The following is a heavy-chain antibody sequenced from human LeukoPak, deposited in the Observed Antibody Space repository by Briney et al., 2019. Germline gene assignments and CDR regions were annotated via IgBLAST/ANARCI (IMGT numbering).Heavy chain of an antibody. CDR1: GYTFTSYG. D-gene: IGHD3-16*02. CDR3: VRDQYDSVWGSYRPYFDY. J-gene: IGHJ4*02. V-gene: IGHV1-18*01. CDR2: INAYNGNT. Sequence: ASVKVSCKASGYTFTSYGISWVRQAPGQGLEWMGSINAYNGNTKYEQNFQDRITMTTDTSTSTAYMELRSLRSDDTAVYYCVRDQYDSVWGSYRPYFDYWGQGTQVTVSS.